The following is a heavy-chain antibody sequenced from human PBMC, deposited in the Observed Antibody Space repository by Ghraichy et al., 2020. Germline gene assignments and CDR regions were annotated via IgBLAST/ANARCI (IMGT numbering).Heavy chain of an antibody. Sequence: SETLSLTCAVYGGSFSGYYWSWIRQPPGKGLEWIGEINHSGSTNYNPSLKSRVTISVDTSKNQFSLKLSSVTAADTAVYYCAGCSGYYDDAFDIWGQGTMVTVSS. J-gene: IGHJ3*02. CDR3: AGCSGYYDDAFDI. CDR2: INHSGST. D-gene: IGHD3-22*01. V-gene: IGHV4-34*01. CDR1: GGSFSGYY.